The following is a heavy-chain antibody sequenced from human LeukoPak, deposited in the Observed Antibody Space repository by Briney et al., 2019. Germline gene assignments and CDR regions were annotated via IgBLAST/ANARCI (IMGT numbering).Heavy chain of an antibody. V-gene: IGHV3-21*01. Sequence: GGPLRLSCAASGFTFSSYSMNWVRQAPGKGLEWVSSISSSSSYIYYADSVKGRFTISRDNAKNSLYLQMNSLRAEDTAVYYCARGGGITGTTDYWGQGTLVTVSS. CDR3: ARGGGITGTTDY. D-gene: IGHD1-14*01. CDR1: GFTFSSYS. CDR2: ISSSSSYI. J-gene: IGHJ4*02.